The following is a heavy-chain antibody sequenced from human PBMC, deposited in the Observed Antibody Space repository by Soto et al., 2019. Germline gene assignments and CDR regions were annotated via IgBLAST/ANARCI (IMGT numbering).Heavy chain of an antibody. V-gene: IGHV3-23*01. Sequence: GGSLRLSCAASGFTFSSYAMSWVRQAPGKGLEWVSAISGSGGSTYYADPVKGRFTISRDNSKNTLYLQMNSLRAEDTAVYYCAKYLKGSGSYSPLHPLYFDEWGQGTLVTVSS. J-gene: IGHJ4*02. CDR2: ISGSGGST. CDR1: GFTFSSYA. CDR3: AKYLKGSGSYSPLHPLYFDE. D-gene: IGHD3-10*01.